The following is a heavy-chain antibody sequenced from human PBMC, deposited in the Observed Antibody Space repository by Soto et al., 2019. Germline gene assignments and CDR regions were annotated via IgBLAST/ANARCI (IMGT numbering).Heavy chain of an antibody. CDR2: INHSGST. Sequence: QVQLQQWGAGLLKPSETLSLTCAVYGGSFSGYYWSWIRQPPGKGLEWIGEINHSGSTNYNPSLKVRVTISVDTSKNQFSLKLSSVTAADTAVYYCAQARNYYGSGSYGFPGWFDPWGQGTLVTVSS. D-gene: IGHD3-10*01. J-gene: IGHJ5*02. CDR3: AQARNYYGSGSYGFPGWFDP. CDR1: GGSFSGYY. V-gene: IGHV4-34*01.